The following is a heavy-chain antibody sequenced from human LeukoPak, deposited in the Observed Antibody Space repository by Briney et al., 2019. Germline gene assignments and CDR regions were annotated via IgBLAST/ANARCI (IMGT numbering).Heavy chain of an antibody. Sequence: GRSLRLSCAASGFTFSSYAMHWVRQAPGKGLEWVAVISYDGSNKYYADSVKGRFTISRDNSKNTLYLQMNSLRAEDTAVYYCARDWAAAAGIDYWGQGTLVTVSS. CDR2: ISYDGSNK. CDR3: ARDWAAAAGIDY. V-gene: IGHV3-30*04. J-gene: IGHJ4*02. D-gene: IGHD6-13*01. CDR1: GFTFSSYA.